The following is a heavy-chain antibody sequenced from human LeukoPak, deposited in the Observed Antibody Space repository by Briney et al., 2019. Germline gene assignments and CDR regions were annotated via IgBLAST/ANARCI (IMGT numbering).Heavy chain of an antibody. Sequence: GGSLRLSCAASGFTFSSYGMHWVRQAPGKGLEWVAFIRYDGSNKYYADSVKGRFTISRDNAKNSLYLQMNSLRAEDTAVYYCANSRYDSSGYYGIIGYWGQGTLVTVSS. CDR1: GFTFSSYG. CDR2: IRYDGSNK. V-gene: IGHV3-30*02. CDR3: ANSRYDSSGYYGIIGY. D-gene: IGHD3-22*01. J-gene: IGHJ4*02.